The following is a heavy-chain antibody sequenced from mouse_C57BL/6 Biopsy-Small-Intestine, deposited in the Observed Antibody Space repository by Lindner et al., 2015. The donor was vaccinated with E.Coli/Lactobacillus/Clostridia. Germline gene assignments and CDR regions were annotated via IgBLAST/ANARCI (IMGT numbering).Heavy chain of an antibody. J-gene: IGHJ2*01. CDR3: TRSTYGNHGDFDY. V-gene: IGHV1-5*01. CDR1: GYTFTSYW. CDR2: IYPGDSDT. D-gene: IGHD1-1*01. Sequence: VQLQESGTVLARPGASVKMSCKASGYTFTSYWMHWVKQRPGQGLEWIGAIYPGDSDTRYKQKFRGKAKLTAVTSASTAYMELSSLTNEDSAVYYCTRSTYGNHGDFDYWGPGTTLTVSS.